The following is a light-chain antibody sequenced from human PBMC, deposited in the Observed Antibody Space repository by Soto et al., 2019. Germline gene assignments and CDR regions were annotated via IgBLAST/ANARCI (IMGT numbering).Light chain of an antibody. V-gene: IGKV3-15*01. CDR1: QSVSSN. J-gene: IGKJ4*01. CDR2: DAS. Sequence: EIVWTPFPAIPSMTRKEGATRSCRASQSVSSNLAWYQQTPGQAPRLLIYDASTRATGIPARSSGSGSGTEFTLTISSLQPADFAVSYCEHYYQWPLTCGGETKVHIK. CDR3: EHYYQWPLT.